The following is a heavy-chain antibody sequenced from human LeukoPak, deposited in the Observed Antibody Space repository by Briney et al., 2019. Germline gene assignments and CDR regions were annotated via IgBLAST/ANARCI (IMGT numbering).Heavy chain of an antibody. Sequence: GGSLRLSCAASGFTFSSYAMHWVRQAPGKGLEWVAVISYDGSNKYYADSVKGRFTISRDNSKNTLYLQMNSLRAEDTAVYYCARGYDSSGYYAGEWFDPWGQGTLVTVSS. CDR1: GFTFSSYA. CDR2: ISYDGSNK. CDR3: ARGYDSSGYYAGEWFDP. J-gene: IGHJ5*02. V-gene: IGHV3-30-3*01. D-gene: IGHD3-22*01.